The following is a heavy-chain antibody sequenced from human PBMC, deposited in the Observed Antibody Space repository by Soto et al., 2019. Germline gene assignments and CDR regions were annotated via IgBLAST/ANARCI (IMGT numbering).Heavy chain of an antibody. CDR1: GGSFSGYY. CDR3: ARVFYKDWFDP. J-gene: IGHJ5*02. D-gene: IGHD1-1*01. V-gene: IGHV4-34*01. CDR2: INHSGST. Sequence: PSETLSLTCAVYGGSFSGYYWSWIRQPPGKGLEWIGEINHSGSTNYNPSLKSRVTISVDTSKNQFSLKLSSVTAADTAVYYCARVFYKDWFDPWGQGTLVTSPQ.